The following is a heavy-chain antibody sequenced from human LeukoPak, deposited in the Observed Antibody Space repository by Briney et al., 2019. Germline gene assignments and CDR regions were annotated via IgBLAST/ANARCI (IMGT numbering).Heavy chain of an antibody. CDR3: TTDQGYCSSTSCFDY. V-gene: IGHV3-15*01. J-gene: IGHJ4*02. Sequence: GGSLRLSCGASGFTFSNAWMSWVRQAPGKGLEWVGRIKSKTDGGTTDYAATVQGRFTISSDDSKNTLYLQMNSLKTEDTAVYDCTTDQGYCSSTSCFDYWVQGTLVSVSS. D-gene: IGHD2-2*01. CDR2: IKSKTDGGTT. CDR1: GFTFSNAW.